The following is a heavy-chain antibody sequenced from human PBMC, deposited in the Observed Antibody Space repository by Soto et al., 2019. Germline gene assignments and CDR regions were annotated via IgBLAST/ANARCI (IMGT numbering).Heavy chain of an antibody. D-gene: IGHD3-22*01. CDR3: AKAYYYDSSGYYDNYYAMDV. Sequence: GGSLRLSCDASGFTLSGFAMHGVRQAPGQGLEWVAVISNDGTNQYYSESVKGRFTISRDNSKNTLYLQMNNLRAEDTAVYYCAKAYYYDSSGYYDNYYAMDVWGQGTTVTVSS. CDR1: GFTLSGFA. CDR2: ISNDGTNQ. V-gene: IGHV3-30*18. J-gene: IGHJ6*02.